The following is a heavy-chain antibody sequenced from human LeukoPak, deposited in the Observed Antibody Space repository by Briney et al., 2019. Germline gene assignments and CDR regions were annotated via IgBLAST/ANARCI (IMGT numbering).Heavy chain of an antibody. CDR1: GFTFSSYG. J-gene: IGHJ4*02. CDR3: ARSLTTLTYEGY. Sequence: GGSLRLSCAASGFTFSSYGMHWVRQAPGKGLEWVSSINSGSTYTYYTQSVKGRFTVSRDNAKNSLFLQMNSLRAEDTAIYYCARSLTTLTYEGYWGQGTLVTVSS. CDR2: INSGSTYT. D-gene: IGHD1-1*01. V-gene: IGHV3-21*01.